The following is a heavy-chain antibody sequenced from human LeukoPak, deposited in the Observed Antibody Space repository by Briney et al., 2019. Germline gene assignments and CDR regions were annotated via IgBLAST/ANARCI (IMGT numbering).Heavy chain of an antibody. CDR1: GFTFSSYA. V-gene: IGHV3-23*01. J-gene: IGHJ4*02. Sequence: GGSLRLSCAASGFTFSSYAMSWVRQAPGKGLGWVSAISGSGGSTYYADSVKGRFTISRDNSKNTLYLQMNSLRAEDTAVYYCAKVARGRIAARFPPLFSDYWGQGTLVTVSS. CDR3: AKVARGRIAARFPPLFSDY. D-gene: IGHD6-6*01. CDR2: ISGSGGST.